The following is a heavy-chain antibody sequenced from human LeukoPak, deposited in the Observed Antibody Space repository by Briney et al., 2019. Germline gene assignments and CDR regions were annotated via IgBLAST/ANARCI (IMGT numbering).Heavy chain of an antibody. CDR1: GFTVSSYY. CDR2: LYSDGAT. J-gene: IGHJ4*02. Sequence: GGSLRLSCAASGFTVSSYYMNWVRQAPGKGLQWVSILYSDGATYYADSVKGRFTTSRDNAKNTVYLQMNSLRAEDTAVYYCARGVTGIDFWGQGVLVTVSS. D-gene: IGHD3-10*01. CDR3: ARGVTGIDF. V-gene: IGHV3-66*01.